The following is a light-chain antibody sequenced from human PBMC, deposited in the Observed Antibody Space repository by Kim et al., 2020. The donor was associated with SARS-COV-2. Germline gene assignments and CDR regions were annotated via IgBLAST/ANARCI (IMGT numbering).Light chain of an antibody. CDR1: QSISSY. V-gene: IGKV1-39*01. J-gene: IGKJ5*01. CDR3: QQSYSTTIT. CDR2: AAS. Sequence: DIQMTQSPSSLSASVGDRVTITCRASQSISSYLNWYQQKPGKAPKLLIYAASSLQSGVPSRFSGSVSGTDFTLTISSLQPEDFATYYCQQSYSTTITFGHGKRLEIK.